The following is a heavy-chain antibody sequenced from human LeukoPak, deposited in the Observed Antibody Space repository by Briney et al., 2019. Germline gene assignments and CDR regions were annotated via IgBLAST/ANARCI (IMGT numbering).Heavy chain of an antibody. Sequence: PSETLSLTCAVYGGSFSGYYWSWIRQPPGKGLEWIGYIYYSGSTYYNPSLKSRVTISVDTSKNQFSLKLSSVTAADTAVYYCARAGAVVMPFDYWGQGTLVTVSS. V-gene: IGHV4-30-4*08. D-gene: IGHD4-23*01. CDR2: IYYSGST. CDR3: ARAGAVVMPFDY. J-gene: IGHJ4*02. CDR1: GGSFSGYY.